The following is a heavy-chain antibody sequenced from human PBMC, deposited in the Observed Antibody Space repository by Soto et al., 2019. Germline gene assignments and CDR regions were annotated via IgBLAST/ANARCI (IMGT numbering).Heavy chain of an antibody. V-gene: IGHV3-23*01. CDR2: ISGSGGST. CDR1: GFTFSSYA. J-gene: IGHJ6*02. CDR3: AKAHFYLPSYDYDYYYYYGMDV. D-gene: IGHD5-12*01. Sequence: GGSLRLSCAASGFTFSSYAMSWVRQAPGKGLEWVSAISGSGGSTYYADSVKGRVTISRDNSKNTLYLQINSLRAEDTAVYYCAKAHFYLPSYDYDYYYYYGMDVWGQGTTVTVSS.